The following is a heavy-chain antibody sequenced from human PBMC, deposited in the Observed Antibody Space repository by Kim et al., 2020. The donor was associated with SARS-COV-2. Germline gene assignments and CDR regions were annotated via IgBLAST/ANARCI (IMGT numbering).Heavy chain of an antibody. CDR1: GFTFSAAA. Sequence: GGSLRLSCAASGFTFSAAAMHWVRQAPGKGLEYVSTISTDGGMTNYASSVKGRFTISRDNSKNTLYLQMGSLRPEDMAVYFCARVRHFEGTNYGLDVWG. V-gene: IGHV3-64*01. J-gene: IGHJ6*01. CDR3: ARVRHFEGTNYGLDV. CDR2: ISTDGGMT. D-gene: IGHD2-8*01.